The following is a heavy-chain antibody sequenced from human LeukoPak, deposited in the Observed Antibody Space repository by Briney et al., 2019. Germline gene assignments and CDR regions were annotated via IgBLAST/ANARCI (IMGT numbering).Heavy chain of an antibody. V-gene: IGHV3-30*02. CDR1: GFTFSNYG. CDR2: IRHDGSNK. CDR3: ANNFDY. J-gene: IGHJ4*02. Sequence: PGGSLRLSCAASGFTFSNYGMHWVRQGPGKGLEWVAVIRHDGSNKYYADSVKGRFTISRDNSRNTVYLQTNNLRAEDTAVYYCANNFDYWGRGTLVTVSS.